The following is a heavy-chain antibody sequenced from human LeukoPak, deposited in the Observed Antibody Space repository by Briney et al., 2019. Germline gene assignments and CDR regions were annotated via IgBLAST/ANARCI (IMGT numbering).Heavy chain of an antibody. V-gene: IGHV1-18*01. CDR2: ISAYNGNT. CDR1: GYTFTSYG. CDR3: ARVIAARPDYYFDY. Sequence: ASVKVSCKASGYTFTSYGISWVRQAPGQGLEWMGWISAYNGNTNYAQKLQGRVTMTTDTSTSTAYMELRSLRSDDTAVYYCARVIAARPDYYFDYWGQGTLVTVSS. D-gene: IGHD6-6*01. J-gene: IGHJ4*02.